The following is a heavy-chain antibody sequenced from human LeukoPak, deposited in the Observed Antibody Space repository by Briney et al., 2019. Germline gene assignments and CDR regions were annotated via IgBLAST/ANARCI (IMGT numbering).Heavy chain of an antibody. J-gene: IGHJ2*01. Sequence: SETLSLTCTVSGGSHSSYYWSWIRQPPGKGREYIGYIYYSGNTNSNPSLISRVTISVDTSKNQFSLKLSSVTAADTAVYYCARRGSGASLEYYFDLWGRGTLVTVSS. CDR1: GGSHSSYY. CDR2: IYYSGNT. CDR3: ARRGSGASLEYYFDL. V-gene: IGHV4-59*08. D-gene: IGHD1-14*01.